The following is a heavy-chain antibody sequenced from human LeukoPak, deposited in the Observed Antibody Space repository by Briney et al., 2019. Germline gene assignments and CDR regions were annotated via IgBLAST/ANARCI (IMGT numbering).Heavy chain of an antibody. CDR2: ISYDGNNK. CDR3: ARDPEKSGYSYGDAFDI. CDR1: GFSFSGYG. J-gene: IGHJ3*02. Sequence: GRSLRLSCAASGFSFSGYGMHWVRQAPGKGLEWLAGISYDGNNKYYADSVRGRFTISRDNSKNTLYLQMNSLRAEDTAVYYCARDPEKSGYSYGDAFDIWGQGTMVTVSS. D-gene: IGHD5-18*01. V-gene: IGHV3-30*03.